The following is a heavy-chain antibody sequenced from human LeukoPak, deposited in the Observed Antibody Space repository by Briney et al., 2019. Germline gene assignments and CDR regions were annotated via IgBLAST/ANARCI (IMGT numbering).Heavy chain of an antibody. D-gene: IGHD3-22*01. J-gene: IGHJ4*02. CDR3: ARHYYDRSGYFYQDY. Sequence: SETLPLTCTVSGGSTSSYYWSWIRQPPGKGLEWIGYIYYSGSSDYNPSLKSRVTSSVDTSKNQFSLKLSSVTAADTAVYYCARHYYDRSGYFYQDYWGQGTLVTVSS. V-gene: IGHV4-59*08. CDR2: IYYSGSS. CDR1: GGSTSSYY.